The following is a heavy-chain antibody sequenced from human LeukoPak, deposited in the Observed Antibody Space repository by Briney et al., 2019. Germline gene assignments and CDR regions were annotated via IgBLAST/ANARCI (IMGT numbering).Heavy chain of an antibody. CDR1: GLTSSNQA. J-gene: IGHJ6*04. D-gene: IGHD6-6*01. CDR2: IGDSGGST. CDR3: AKGGASSPYTYIDV. V-gene: IGHV3-23*01. Sequence: GGSLRRSCGASGLTSSNQAMSVVGEALGKGLEWVSVIGDSGGSTYYADSVKGRFTISRDNSKNTLYLQMNSLRADDTAVYHCAKGGASSPYTYIDVWGKGTTVIVSS.